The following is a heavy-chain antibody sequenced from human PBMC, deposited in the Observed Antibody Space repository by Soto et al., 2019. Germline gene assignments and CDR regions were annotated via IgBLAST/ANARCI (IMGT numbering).Heavy chain of an antibody. J-gene: IGHJ6*02. V-gene: IGHV3-33*01. CDR1: GFTFSSYG. CDR2: IWYDGSNK. CDR3: ARGPHDYYGMDV. Sequence: PGGSLRLSCAASGFTFSSYGMHWVRQAPGKGLEWVAVIWYDGSNKYYADSVKGRFTISRDNSKNTLYLQMNSLRAEDTAVYYCARGPHDYYGMDVWGQGTTVTVSS.